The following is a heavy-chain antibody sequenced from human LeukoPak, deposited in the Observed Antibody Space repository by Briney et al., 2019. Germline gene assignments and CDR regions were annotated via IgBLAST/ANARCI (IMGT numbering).Heavy chain of an antibody. J-gene: IGHJ4*02. CDR3: ARSPYGDYARYDFDY. V-gene: IGHV3-66*01. CDR2: IYSGGST. D-gene: IGHD4-17*01. Sequence: GGSLRLSCAASGFTVSSNYMSWVRQAPGKGLEWVSVIYSGGSTYYADSVKGRFTISIDNSKNTLYLQMNSLRAEDTAVYYCARSPYGDYARYDFDYWGQGTLVTVSS. CDR1: GFTVSSNY.